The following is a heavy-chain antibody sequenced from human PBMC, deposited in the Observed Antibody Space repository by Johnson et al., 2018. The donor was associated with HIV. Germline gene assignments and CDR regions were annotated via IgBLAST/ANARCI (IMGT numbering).Heavy chain of an antibody. CDR2: IGTAGDT. V-gene: IGHV3-13*01. J-gene: IGHJ3*02. CDR1: GFTFSSYD. Sequence: VQLVESGGGLVQPGGSLRLSCAASGFTFSSYDMHWVRQATGKGREWVSAIGTAGDTYYPGSVKGRFTISRENANNTLYLQMNSLRAEDTAVYYCAKDTGGGEPYDIWGQGTMVTVSS. CDR3: AKDTGGGEPYDI. D-gene: IGHD2-21*01.